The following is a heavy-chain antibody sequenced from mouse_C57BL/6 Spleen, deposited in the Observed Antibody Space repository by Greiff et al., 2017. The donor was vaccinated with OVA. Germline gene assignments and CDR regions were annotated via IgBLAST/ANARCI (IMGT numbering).Heavy chain of an antibody. D-gene: IGHD1-1*01. CDR1: GFNIKNTY. V-gene: IGHV14-3*01. CDR3: ARRGNYYGSSYYAMDY. Sequence: DVKLQESVAELVRPGASVKLSCTASGFNIKNTYMHWVKQRPEQGLEWIGRIDPANGNTKYAPKFQGKATITADTSSNTAYLQLSSLTSEDTAIYYCARRGNYYGSSYYAMDYWGQGTSVTVSS. CDR2: IDPANGNT. J-gene: IGHJ4*01.